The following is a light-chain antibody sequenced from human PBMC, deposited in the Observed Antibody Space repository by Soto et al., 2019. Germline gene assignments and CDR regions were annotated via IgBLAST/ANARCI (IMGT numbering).Light chain of an antibody. J-gene: IGKJ3*01. V-gene: IGKV3-15*01. Sequence: EIVMTQSPGTLSVSPGERATLSCRASQSVSVTLAWYQQKPGQAPRLLIYGVSTRATGIPARFSGSESGTEFTLTISSLQSEDFAVYYCQHYNDWPFTFGPGTKVDIK. CDR1: QSVSVT. CDR2: GVS. CDR3: QHYNDWPFT.